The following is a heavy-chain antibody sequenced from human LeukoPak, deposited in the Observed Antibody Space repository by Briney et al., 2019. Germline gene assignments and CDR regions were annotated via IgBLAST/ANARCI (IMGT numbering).Heavy chain of an antibody. D-gene: IGHD3-22*01. CDR2: IYYSGST. J-gene: IGHJ4*02. Sequence: PSETLSLTCTVSGGSISSYYWSWIRQPPGKGLEWIGYIYYSGSTNYDPSLRSRVTISVDTSKNQFSLKLSSVTAADTAVYYCARVRSRYYYDSSGYYDCFDYWGQGTLVTVSS. CDR1: GGSISSYY. CDR3: ARVRSRYYYDSSGYYDCFDY. V-gene: IGHV4-59*12.